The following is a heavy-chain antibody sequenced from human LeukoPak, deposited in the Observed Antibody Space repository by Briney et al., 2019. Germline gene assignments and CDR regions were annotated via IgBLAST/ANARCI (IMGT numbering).Heavy chain of an antibody. D-gene: IGHD1-26*01. J-gene: IGHJ4*02. CDR2: INSDGSST. CDR3: ASGSYHSKFDY. Sequence: GGSLRLSCAASGFTFSSYWMHWVRQAPGKGLVWVSRINSDGSSTSYADSVKGRFTISRDNAKNTLYLQMNSLRAEDTAVYYCASGSYHSKFDYWGQGTLATVSS. V-gene: IGHV3-74*01. CDR1: GFTFSSYW.